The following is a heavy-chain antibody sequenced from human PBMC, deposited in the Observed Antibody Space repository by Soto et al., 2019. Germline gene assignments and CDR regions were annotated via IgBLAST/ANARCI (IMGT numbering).Heavy chain of an antibody. V-gene: IGHV3-15*07. CDR2: IKSKTDGGTT. CDR3: TTEENGQDKYYYYYYGMDV. Sequence: PGGSLRLSCAASGFTFSNAWMNWVRQAPGKGLEWVGRIKSKTDGGTTDYAAPVKGRFTISRDDSKNTLYLQMNSLKTEDTAVYYCTTEENGQDKYYYYYYGMDVWGQGTTVTVSS. CDR1: GFTFSNAW. J-gene: IGHJ6*02. D-gene: IGHD1-1*01.